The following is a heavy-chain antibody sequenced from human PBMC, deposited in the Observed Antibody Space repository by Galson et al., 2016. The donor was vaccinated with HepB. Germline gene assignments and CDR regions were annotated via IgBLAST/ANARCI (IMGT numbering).Heavy chain of an antibody. CDR2: IDGDDDK. CDR3: ARMTLESYDSSGWGHGLDV. Sequence: PALVKPTQTLTLTCTVSGFSLSTRRMCVSWIRQPPGKALEWLALIDGDDDKYYSTSLKTRLTISKDTSRNQVVLRMTNMDPVDTATYYCARMTLESYDSSGWGHGLDVWGQGTTVIVSS. J-gene: IGHJ3*01. D-gene: IGHD3-22*01. V-gene: IGHV2-70*01. CDR1: GFSLSTRRMC.